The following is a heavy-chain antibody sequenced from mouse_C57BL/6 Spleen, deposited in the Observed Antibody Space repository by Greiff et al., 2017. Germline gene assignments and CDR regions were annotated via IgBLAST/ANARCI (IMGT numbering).Heavy chain of an antibody. D-gene: IGHD2-1*01. CDR1: GFSLTSYG. Sequence: QVQLQQSGPGLVQPSQSLSITCTVSGFSLTSYGVHWVRQSPGKGLEWLGVIWSGGSTDDNAACISRLSISKDNSKSQVFFKMNSLQADDTAIYYCAREDYGNYGGGYYAMDYWGQGTSVTVSS. CDR3: AREDYGNYGGGYYAMDY. J-gene: IGHJ4*01. V-gene: IGHV2-2*01. CDR2: IWSGGST.